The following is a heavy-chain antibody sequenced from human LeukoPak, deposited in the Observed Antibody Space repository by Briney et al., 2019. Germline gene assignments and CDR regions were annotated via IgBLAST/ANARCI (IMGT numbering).Heavy chain of an antibody. CDR2: IIPILGIA. CDR3: ARGSAYLFDY. D-gene: IGHD3-16*01. V-gene: IGHV1-69*04. Sequence: SVKVSCKASGGTFNSYAISWVRQAPGQGLEWMGRIIPILGIANYAQKFQGRVTITADKSTSTAYMELSSLRSEDTAVYYCARGSAYLFDYWGQGTLVTVSS. CDR1: GGTFNSYA. J-gene: IGHJ4*02.